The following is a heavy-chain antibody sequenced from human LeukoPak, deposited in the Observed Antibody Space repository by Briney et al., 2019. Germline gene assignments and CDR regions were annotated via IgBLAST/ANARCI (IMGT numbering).Heavy chain of an antibody. Sequence: GGSPRLSCAASGFTFSSYSMNWVRQAPGKGLEWVSSISSSSSYIYYADSVKGRFTISRDNAKNSLYLQMNSLRAEDTAVYYCARDSARYSSSWGGFDYWGQGTLVTVPS. CDR1: GFTFSSYS. CDR2: ISSSSSYI. D-gene: IGHD6-13*01. V-gene: IGHV3-21*01. J-gene: IGHJ4*02. CDR3: ARDSARYSSSWGGFDY.